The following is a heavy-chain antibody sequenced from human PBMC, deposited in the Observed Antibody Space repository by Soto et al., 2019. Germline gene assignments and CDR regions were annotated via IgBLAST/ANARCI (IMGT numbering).Heavy chain of an antibody. V-gene: IGHV3-21*01. CDR3: ARVNQLRLQDI. CDR1: GFTFSSYS. CDR2: ISSSSSYI. J-gene: IGHJ3*02. D-gene: IGHD4-4*01. Sequence: GGSLRLSCAASGFTFSSYSMNWVRQAPGKGLEWVSSISSSSSYIYYADSVKGRFTISRDNAKNSLYLQMNSLRAEDTAVYYCARVNQLRLQDIWGQGTMVTVSS.